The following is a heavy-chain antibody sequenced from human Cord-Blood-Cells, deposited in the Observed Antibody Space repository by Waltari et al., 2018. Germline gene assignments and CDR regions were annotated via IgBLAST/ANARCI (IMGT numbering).Heavy chain of an antibody. CDR3: ASDVEMATMRAFDY. CDR2: IIPILGIA. J-gene: IGHJ4*02. V-gene: IGHV1-69*02. CDR1: GGTFSSYT. D-gene: IGHD5-12*01. Sequence: QVQLVQSGAEVKKPGSSVKVSCKASGGTFSSYTISWVRQAPGQGLEWMGRIIPILGIANSAQKCQGRVTITADKSTSTAYMELSSLRSEDTAVYYCASDVEMATMRAFDYWGQGTLVTVSS.